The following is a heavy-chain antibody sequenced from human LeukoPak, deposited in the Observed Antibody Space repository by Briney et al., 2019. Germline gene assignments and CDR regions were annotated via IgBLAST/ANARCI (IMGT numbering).Heavy chain of an antibody. Sequence: GGSLRLSCAASGFTFSSYAMSWVRQAPGKGLEWVSAISGSGGSTYYADSVKGRFTISRDNSKNTLYLQMNSLRAEDTAVYYCAKDSEYYDFWSGYDAPFDYWGQGTLVTVSS. CDR2: ISGSGGST. J-gene: IGHJ4*02. CDR1: GFTFSSYA. D-gene: IGHD3-3*01. CDR3: AKDSEYYDFWSGYDAPFDY. V-gene: IGHV3-23*01.